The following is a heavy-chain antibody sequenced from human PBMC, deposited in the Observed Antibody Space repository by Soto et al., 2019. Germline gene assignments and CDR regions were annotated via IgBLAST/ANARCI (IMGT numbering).Heavy chain of an antibody. CDR3: ARDLYCSGGGCPYDYYYMDV. J-gene: IGHJ6*03. V-gene: IGHV1-3*01. CDR2: INAGNGNT. Sequence: ASVKVSCKASGYTFTSYAMHWVRQAPGQRLEWMGWINAGNGNTKYSQKFQGRVTITRDTTASTAYMELSSLRSEDTAVYYCARDLYCSGGGCPYDYYYMDVWGKGTTVTVSS. D-gene: IGHD2-15*01. CDR1: GYTFTSYA.